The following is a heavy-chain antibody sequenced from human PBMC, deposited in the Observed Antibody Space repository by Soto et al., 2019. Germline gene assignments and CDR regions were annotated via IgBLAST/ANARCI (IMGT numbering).Heavy chain of an antibody. CDR3: ARGSSRSSWYLQH. CDR1: GVSFSGYF. Sequence: SETLSLTCAVIGVSFSGYFCSWIRQPPGKWLEWIEEITNIGSTNYNPLIKSQVTISEETSKNPLYQRMSTVAAADTAVYYCARGSSRSSWYLQHWGQG. D-gene: IGHD6-13*01. CDR2: ITNIGST. V-gene: IGHV4-34*01. J-gene: IGHJ1*01.